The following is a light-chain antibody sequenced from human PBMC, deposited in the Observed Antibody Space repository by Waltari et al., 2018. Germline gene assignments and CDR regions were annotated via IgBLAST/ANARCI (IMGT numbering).Light chain of an antibody. J-gene: IGKJ2*01. CDR2: AAS. V-gene: IGKV3-15*01. CDR1: QSLTTN. Sequence: EIVMTQSPATLSVSPGERATLSCRASQSLTTNLAWYQQKPGQPPRLLIYAASTRATGTPARFSGSGSGTEFTLTINTMESEDFALYYCQQYNDWPPVYTFGRGTKLEMK. CDR3: QQYNDWPPVYT.